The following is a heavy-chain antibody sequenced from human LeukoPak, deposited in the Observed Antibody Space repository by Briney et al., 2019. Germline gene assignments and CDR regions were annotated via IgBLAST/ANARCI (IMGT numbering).Heavy chain of an antibody. CDR1: GFTFSSYA. CDR3: AKDPKGVLLWFGELD. J-gene: IGHJ4*02. Sequence: GGSLRLSCAASGFTFSSYATSWVRQAPGKGLEWVSAISGSGGSTYYADSVKGRFTISRDNSKNTLYLQMNSLRAEDTAVYYCAKDPKGVLLWFGELDWGQGTLVTVSS. D-gene: IGHD3-10*01. V-gene: IGHV3-23*01. CDR2: ISGSGGST.